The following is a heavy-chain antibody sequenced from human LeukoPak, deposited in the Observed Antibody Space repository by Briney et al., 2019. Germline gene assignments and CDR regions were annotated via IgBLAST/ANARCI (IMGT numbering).Heavy chain of an antibody. CDR2: INHSGST. CDR1: GGSFSGYY. CDR3: ARRGCSSTSCLKRVYYYYYGMDV. D-gene: IGHD2-2*01. Sequence: SETLSLTCAVYGGSFSGYYWSWIRQPPGKGLEWIGEINHSGSTNYNPSLKSRATISVDTSKNQFSLKLSSVTAADTAVYYCARRGCSSTSCLKRVYYYYYGMDVWGQGTTVTVSS. V-gene: IGHV4-34*01. J-gene: IGHJ6*02.